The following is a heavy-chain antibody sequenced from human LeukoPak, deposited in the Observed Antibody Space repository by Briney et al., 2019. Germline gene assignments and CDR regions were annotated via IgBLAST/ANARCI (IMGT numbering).Heavy chain of an antibody. CDR3: ARDSVAFLLFDY. CDR1: GGTFSDCG. Sequence: ASVKVSCKASGGTFSDCGVNWVRQAPGQGFEWMGRISPNVGEANYAQTFQGRVTITTDTSTNTAYMELSSLRSDDTAVYYCARDSVAFLLFDYWGQRKLVNVIS. CDR2: ISPNVGEA. J-gene: IGHJ4*02. D-gene: IGHD3-3*01. V-gene: IGHV1-69*04.